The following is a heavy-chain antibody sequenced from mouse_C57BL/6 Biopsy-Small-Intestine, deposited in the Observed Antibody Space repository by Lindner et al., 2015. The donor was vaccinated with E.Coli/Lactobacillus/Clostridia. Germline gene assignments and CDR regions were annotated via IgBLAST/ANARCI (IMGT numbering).Heavy chain of an antibody. V-gene: IGHV1-82*01. Sequence: VQLQESGPELVKPGASVKISCKASGYAFSSSWMNWVKQRPGKGLEWIGRIYPGDGDTNYNGKFKGKAKLTAVTSASTAYMELSSLTSEDTAVYYCARGATTVVAPYFDYWGQGTTLTVSS. CDR1: GYAFSSSW. D-gene: IGHD1-1*01. J-gene: IGHJ2*01. CDR3: ARGATTVVAPYFDY. CDR2: IYPGDGDT.